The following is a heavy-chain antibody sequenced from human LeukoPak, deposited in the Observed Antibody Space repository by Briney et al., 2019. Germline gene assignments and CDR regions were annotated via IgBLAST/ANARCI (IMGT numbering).Heavy chain of an antibody. J-gene: IGHJ4*02. CDR3: AKDMIPMVVAATPCGFDY. CDR1: GFTFSSYA. V-gene: IGHV3-23*01. D-gene: IGHD2-15*01. CDR2: ISGSSGST. Sequence: GGSLRLSCAASGFTFSSYAMSWVRQAPGKGLEWVSAISGSSGSTYYADSVKGRFTISRDNSKNTLYLQMNSLRAEDTAVYYCAKDMIPMVVAATPCGFDYWGQGTLVTVSS.